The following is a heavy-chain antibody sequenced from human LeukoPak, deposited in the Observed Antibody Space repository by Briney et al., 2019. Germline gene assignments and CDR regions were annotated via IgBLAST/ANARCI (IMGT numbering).Heavy chain of an antibody. D-gene: IGHD3-22*01. V-gene: IGHV1-69*13. CDR1: GDTFSFFA. J-gene: IGHJ4*02. CDR2: MIPIFGTA. Sequence: SVKVSCKASGDTFSFFAFSWVRQAPGQGLEWMGGMIPIFGTANYAQNLQGRVTITADESTSTAYMELRSLRSDDTAVYYCARGGGTMIVAFDYWGQGTLVTVSS. CDR3: ARGGGTMIVAFDY.